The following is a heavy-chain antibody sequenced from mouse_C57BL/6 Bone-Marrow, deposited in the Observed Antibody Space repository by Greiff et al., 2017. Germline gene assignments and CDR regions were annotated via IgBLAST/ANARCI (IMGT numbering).Heavy chain of an antibody. D-gene: IGHD2-4*01. V-gene: IGHV1-56*01. CDR2: IFLGRGGT. Sequence: QVQLQQSGPELVRPGASVKISCKAPGYTFTSHWMQWLSQRPGQGLEGIGEIFLGRGGTFYNEKFKGKATLTVDTSSSTAYMQLSSLTSEDSAVYFCARSELRRGYFDYWGQGTTRTVSS. J-gene: IGHJ2*01. CDR3: ARSELRRGYFDY. CDR1: GYTFTSHW.